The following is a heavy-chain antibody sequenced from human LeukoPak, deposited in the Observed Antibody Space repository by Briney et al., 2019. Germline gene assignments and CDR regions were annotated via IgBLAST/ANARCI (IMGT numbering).Heavy chain of an antibody. D-gene: IGHD3-10*01. J-gene: IGHJ4*02. CDR2: ISSNGGST. CDR3: ARELDGSGSFDY. Sequence: GGSLRLSCAASGFTFSRYTMHWVRQAPGKRLEYFSAISSNGGSTYYANSVKGRFTLSRDNSKNMLYPQMGSLRIEDMAVYYCARELDGSGSFDYWGQGTLVTVSS. CDR1: GFTFSRYT. V-gene: IGHV3-64*01.